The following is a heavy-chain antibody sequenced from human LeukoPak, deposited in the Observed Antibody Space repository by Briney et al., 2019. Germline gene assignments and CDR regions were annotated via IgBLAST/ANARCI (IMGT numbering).Heavy chain of an antibody. J-gene: IGHJ4*02. CDR1: SFSFSDFD. CDR3: ARENPYADF. CDR2: INFSGSTI. D-gene: IGHD2/OR15-2a*01. Sequence: PGGSLRLSCTTSSFSFSDFDMNWVRQAPGKGLEWISYINFSGSTITYADSVKGRFIISRDNAKISLYLQLNSLRAEDTAVYYCARENPYADFWGRGTLVTVSS. V-gene: IGHV3-48*03.